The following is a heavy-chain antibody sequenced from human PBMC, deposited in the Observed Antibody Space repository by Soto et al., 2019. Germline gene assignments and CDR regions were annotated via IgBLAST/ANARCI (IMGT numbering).Heavy chain of an antibody. D-gene: IGHD3-10*01. Sequence: SETLSLTCTVSGGSIISGDYYWSWIRQPPGKGLEWIGYIYYSGSTYYNPSLKSRVTISVDTSKNQFSLKLSSVTAADTAVYYCARDRHYYGSGSYSGWFDPWGQGTLVTVSS. J-gene: IGHJ5*02. CDR2: IYYSGST. V-gene: IGHV4-30-4*01. CDR3: ARDRHYYGSGSYSGWFDP. CDR1: GGSIISGDYY.